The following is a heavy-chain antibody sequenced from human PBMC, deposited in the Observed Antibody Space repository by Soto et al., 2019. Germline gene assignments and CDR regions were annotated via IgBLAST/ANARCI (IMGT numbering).Heavy chain of an antibody. CDR1: GFMFSSYG. D-gene: IGHD6-13*01. V-gene: IGHV3-30*18. CDR3: AKLRHPAAGNYYFDY. J-gene: IGHJ4*02. CDR2: ISYDGSNE. Sequence: QVQLVESGGGVVQPGRSLRLSCAASGFMFSSYGMHWVRQAPGKGLEWVAVISYDGSNEYYADSVKGRFAISRDNSKNTLYLQMKSLRAEDTAVYYCAKLRHPAAGNYYFDYWGRGTLVTVSS.